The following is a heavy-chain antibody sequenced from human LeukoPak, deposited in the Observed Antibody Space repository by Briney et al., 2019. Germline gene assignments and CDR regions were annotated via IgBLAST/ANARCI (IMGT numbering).Heavy chain of an antibody. CDR2: ISGSGGST. V-gene: IGHV3-23*01. D-gene: IGHD5-24*01. Sequence: GGSLRLSCAASGFTFSSYARSWVRQAPGKGLEWVSAISGSGGSTYYADSVKGRFTISRDNSKNTLYLQMNSLRAEDTAVYYCAKSARWLQFIGYYFDYWGQGTLVTVSS. CDR1: GFTFSSYA. J-gene: IGHJ4*02. CDR3: AKSARWLQFIGYYFDY.